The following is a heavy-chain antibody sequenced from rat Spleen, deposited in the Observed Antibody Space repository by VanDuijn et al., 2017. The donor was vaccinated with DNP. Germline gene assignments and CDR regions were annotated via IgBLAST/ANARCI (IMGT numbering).Heavy chain of an antibody. CDR3: ARYDNSGYYVMDA. Sequence: EVQLQESGPGLVKPSQPLSLTCSVTGYSITSHYWGWIRKFPGIKMEWMGYISYSGSTSFNPSLKSRISITRDTSKNQFFLQLNSVTTEDTATYYCARYDNSGYYVMDAWGQGASVTVSS. V-gene: IGHV3-1*01. J-gene: IGHJ4*01. D-gene: IGHD4-3*01. CDR1: GYSITSHY. CDR2: ISYSGST.